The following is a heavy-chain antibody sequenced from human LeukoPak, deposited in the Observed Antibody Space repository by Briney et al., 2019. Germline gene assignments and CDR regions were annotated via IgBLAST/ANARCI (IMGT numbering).Heavy chain of an antibody. CDR2: IYYSGST. CDR1: GGSFSSSSYY. Sequence: PSETLSLTCTVSGGSFSSSSYYWGWIRQPPGKGLEWIGSIYYSGSTYYNPSLKSRVTISVDTSKNQFSLKLSSVTAADAAVYFCARHNYDSSGFLKYWGQGTLVTVSS. J-gene: IGHJ4*02. CDR3: ARHNYDSSGFLKY. D-gene: IGHD3-22*01. V-gene: IGHV4-39*01.